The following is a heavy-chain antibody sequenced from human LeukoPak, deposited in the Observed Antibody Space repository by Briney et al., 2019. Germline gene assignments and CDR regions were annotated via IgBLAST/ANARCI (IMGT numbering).Heavy chain of an antibody. V-gene: IGHV1-18*01. CDR2: ISAYNGNT. Sequence: ASVKVSCKASGYAFTSYGISWVRQAPGQGLEWMGWISAYNGNTNYAQKLQGRVTMTTDTSTSTAYMELRSLRSDDTAVYYCARDRRPSGARHYGVDVWGQGTTVTVSS. J-gene: IGHJ6*02. D-gene: IGHD1-26*01. CDR1: GYAFTSYG. CDR3: ARDRRPSGARHYGVDV.